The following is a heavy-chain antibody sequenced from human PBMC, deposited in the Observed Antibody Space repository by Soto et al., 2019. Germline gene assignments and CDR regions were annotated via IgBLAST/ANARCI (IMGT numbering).Heavy chain of an antibody. CDR2: IKQDGSEK. V-gene: IGHV3-7*01. Sequence: PGGSLRLSCAASGFTFSSYWMSWVRQAPEKGLEWVANIKQDGSEKYYVDSVKGRFTISRDNAKNSLYLQMNSLRAEDTAVYYCARQAARYYYYGMDVWGQGPTVTVSS. CDR1: GFTFSSYW. J-gene: IGHJ6*02. CDR3: ARQAARYYYYGMDV. D-gene: IGHD6-6*01.